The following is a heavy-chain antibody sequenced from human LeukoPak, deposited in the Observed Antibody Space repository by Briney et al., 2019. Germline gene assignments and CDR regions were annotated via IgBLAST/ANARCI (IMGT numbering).Heavy chain of an antibody. D-gene: IGHD6-19*01. CDR1: GDSISNYF. J-gene: IGHJ4*02. Sequence: SETLSLTRTLSGDSISNYFWNCVRQPPGNGMEWSGYIYYSGITNYNPSLNSRVTISVDTSKHQFSLKLRSVTAADTAVYYCARGTVPGTHWGQGALVTVSS. CDR3: ARGTVPGTH. V-gene: IGHV4-59*08. CDR2: IYYSGIT.